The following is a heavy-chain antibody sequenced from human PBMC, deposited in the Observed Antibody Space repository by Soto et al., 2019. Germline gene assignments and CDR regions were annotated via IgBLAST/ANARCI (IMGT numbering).Heavy chain of an antibody. J-gene: IGHJ5*02. CDR3: AREQSPGDTALNP. CDR1: GFNFSSYG. CDR2: IWYDGSNK. D-gene: IGHD2-21*02. Sequence: PGGSLRLSCAACGFNFSSYGMHRVRQAPGKGLEWVAVIWYDGSNKYYADSVKGRFTISRDNSKNTLYLQMNSLRAEDTAVYYCAREQSPGDTALNPWGQGTLVTVSS. V-gene: IGHV3-33*01.